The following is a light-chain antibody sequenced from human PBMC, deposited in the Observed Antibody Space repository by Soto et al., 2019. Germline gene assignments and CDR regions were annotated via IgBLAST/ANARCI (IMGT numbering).Light chain of an antibody. Sequence: QSALTQPPSVSGAPGQRVTSSCTGGSSNIGAGYDVHWYQQLPGTAPKLLIYGNSNRPSGVPDRFSGSKSGTSASLAITGLQAEDEADYYCQSYDSSLSVFGTGTKVTVL. J-gene: IGLJ1*01. CDR1: SSNIGAGYD. CDR3: QSYDSSLSV. V-gene: IGLV1-40*01. CDR2: GNS.